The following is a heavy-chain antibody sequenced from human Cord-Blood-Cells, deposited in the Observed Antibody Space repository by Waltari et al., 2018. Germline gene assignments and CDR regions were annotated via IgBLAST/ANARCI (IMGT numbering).Heavy chain of an antibody. CDR3: ARGTVTWYFDL. V-gene: IGHV3-7*01. Sequence: EVQLVESGVGLVLHGGPLRLACAAPEFTFGGYWMSWVRQAPGKGLEWVANIKQDGSEKYYVDSVKGRFTISRDNAKNSLYLQMNSLRAEDTAVYYCARGTVTWYFDLWGRGTLVTVSS. D-gene: IGHD4-17*01. CDR2: IKQDGSEK. J-gene: IGHJ2*01. CDR1: EFTFGGYW.